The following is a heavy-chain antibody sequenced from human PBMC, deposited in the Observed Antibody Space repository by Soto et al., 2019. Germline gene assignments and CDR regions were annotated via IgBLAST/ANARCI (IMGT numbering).Heavy chain of an antibody. CDR2: IYYSGST. CDR3: ARDNGYSYCYTLNS. D-gene: IGHD5-18*01. Sequence: QVQLQESGPGLVKPSETLSLTCTVSGGSISSYYWSWIRQPPGKGLEWIGYIYYSGSTNYNPSLKSRVTISVDTSKNQFSLKLSSVTAADTAVYYCARDNGYSYCYTLNSWGQGTLVTVSS. CDR1: GGSISSYY. J-gene: IGHJ4*02. V-gene: IGHV4-59*01.